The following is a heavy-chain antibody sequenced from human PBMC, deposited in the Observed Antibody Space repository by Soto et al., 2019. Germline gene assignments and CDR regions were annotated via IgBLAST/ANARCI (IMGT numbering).Heavy chain of an antibody. CDR3: ATWHEREHAYDV. CDR1: GFIFSDYS. J-gene: IGHJ3*01. V-gene: IGHV3-23*01. D-gene: IGHD1-1*01. Sequence: EVQVLESGGGLVQPGGSLRLSCVASGFIFSDYSMAWVRQTPEKGLEWVSALYDLDGSFYAASVKGRFTTSSDSSKTTVYLQMNDLRPDDTAVYYCATWHEREHAYDVWGQGTTVTVSS. CDR2: LYDLDGS.